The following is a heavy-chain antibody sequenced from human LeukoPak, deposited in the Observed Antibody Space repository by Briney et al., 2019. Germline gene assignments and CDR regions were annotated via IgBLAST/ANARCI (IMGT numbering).Heavy chain of an antibody. CDR3: ARDTTATLIDS. J-gene: IGHJ4*02. Sequence: SETLSLTCTVSGGSISSSSHYWGWIRQPPGKGLEWIGSIYYTGSNYYNPSLQSRATISIDTSKNQFSLRVTSVTAADTAVYYCARDTTATLIDSWGQGTLVTVSS. CDR2: IYYTGSN. D-gene: IGHD2-15*01. V-gene: IGHV4-39*07. CDR1: GGSISSSSHY.